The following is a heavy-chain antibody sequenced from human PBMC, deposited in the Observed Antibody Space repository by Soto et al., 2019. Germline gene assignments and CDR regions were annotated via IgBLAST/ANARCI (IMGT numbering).Heavy chain of an antibody. CDR1: GGSFSDYY. CDR3: ARRGYYYGSGRPSYWFDP. D-gene: IGHD3-10*01. V-gene: IGHV4-34*01. Sequence: QVQLQQWGAGLLKPSETLSLTCAVYGGSFSDYYWSWIRQPPGKGLEWIGEINHSGYTNYNPSLKSRHTISVDTSKIQCSLTLSSVTAADTAIYDCARRGYYYGSGRPSYWFDPWGQGTLVNVSA. CDR2: INHSGYT. J-gene: IGHJ5*02.